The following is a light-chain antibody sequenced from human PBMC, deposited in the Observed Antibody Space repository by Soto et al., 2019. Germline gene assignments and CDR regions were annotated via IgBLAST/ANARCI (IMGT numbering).Light chain of an antibody. CDR2: GAS. CDR1: QSVSSN. J-gene: IGKJ1*01. CDR3: QQYNNWPPAWT. V-gene: IGKV3-15*01. Sequence: DKGMIQVPGTVSKYPKNRATISCRVIQSVSSNLAWYQQKPGQAPRLLIYGASTRATGIPARFSGSGSGTEFTLTISSLQSEDFAVYYCQQYNNWPPAWTVGQGATVDIK.